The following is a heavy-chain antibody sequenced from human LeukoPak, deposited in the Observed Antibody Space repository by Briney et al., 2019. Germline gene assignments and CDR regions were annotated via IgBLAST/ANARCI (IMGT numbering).Heavy chain of an antibody. CDR1: GFSFSSYW. Sequence: GGSLRLSCEGSGFSFSSYWMTWVRQAPGKGLEWVSSISSSSSYIYYADSVKGRFTISRDNAKNSLYLQMNSLRAEDTAVYYCARAQSYYYDSSGYVYWGQGTLVTVSS. CDR2: ISSSSSYI. J-gene: IGHJ4*02. CDR3: ARAQSYYYDSSGYVY. V-gene: IGHV3-21*01. D-gene: IGHD3-22*01.